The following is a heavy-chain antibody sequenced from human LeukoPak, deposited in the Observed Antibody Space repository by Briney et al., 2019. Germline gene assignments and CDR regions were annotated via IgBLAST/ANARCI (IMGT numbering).Heavy chain of an antibody. D-gene: IGHD3-10*01. Sequence: GASVKVSCKASGYTFTSYGISWVRQAPGQGLEWMGWISAYNGNTNYAQKLQGRVTMTTDTSTSTAYMELRSLRSDDTAVYYCARDRSTMVRGENFAFDIWGQGTMVTVSS. CDR1: GYTFTSYG. CDR2: ISAYNGNT. CDR3: ARDRSTMVRGENFAFDI. V-gene: IGHV1-18*01. J-gene: IGHJ3*02.